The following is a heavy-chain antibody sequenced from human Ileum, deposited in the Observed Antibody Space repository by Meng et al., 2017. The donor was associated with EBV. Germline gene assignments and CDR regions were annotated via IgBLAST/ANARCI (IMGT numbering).Heavy chain of an antibody. D-gene: IGHD3-22*01. CDR1: GYSIISTYG. V-gene: IGHV4-28*01. CDR3: ARNVPGPSAYYD. CDR2: IYASGSN. J-gene: IGHJ4*02. Sequence: PAPARGQVKPSDTLVPICAVSGYSIISTYGCRWVRQPPGQGLEWIGYIYASGSNSHKPSINRRVTMSVDTSKNQFSLNLNSVTAVDTAVYYCARNVPGPSAYYDWGQGTLVTVSS.